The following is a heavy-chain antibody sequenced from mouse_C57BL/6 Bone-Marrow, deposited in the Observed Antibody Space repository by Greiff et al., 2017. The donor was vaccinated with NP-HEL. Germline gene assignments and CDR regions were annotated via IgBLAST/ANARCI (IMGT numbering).Heavy chain of an antibody. J-gene: IGHJ3*01. Sequence: QVQLQQSGAELVRPGTSVKVSCKASGYAFTNYLIEWVKQRPGQGLEWIGVINPGSGGTNYNEKFKGKATLTADNSSSTAYMQLSSLTSEDSAVYFCASKPPFAYWGQGTLVTVSA. CDR1: GYAFTNYL. CDR2: INPGSGGT. CDR3: ASKPPFAY. V-gene: IGHV1-54*01.